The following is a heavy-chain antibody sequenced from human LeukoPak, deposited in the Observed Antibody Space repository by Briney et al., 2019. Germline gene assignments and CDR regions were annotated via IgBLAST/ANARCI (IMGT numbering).Heavy chain of an antibody. CDR1: GFTVSSNY. V-gene: IGHV3-66*01. Sequence: GGSLRLSCAASGFTVSSNYMSWVRQAPGKGLEWVSVIYSGGSTYYADSVKGRFAISRDNSKNTLYLQMNSLRAADTAVYYCARDRIVGATRYLDYWGQGTLVTVSS. J-gene: IGHJ4*02. D-gene: IGHD1-26*01. CDR3: ARDRIVGATRYLDY. CDR2: IYSGGST.